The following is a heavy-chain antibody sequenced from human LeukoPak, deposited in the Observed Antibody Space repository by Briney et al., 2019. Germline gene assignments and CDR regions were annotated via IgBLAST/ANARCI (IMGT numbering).Heavy chain of an antibody. V-gene: IGHV3-43*02. CDR3: VEDQPVLSY. D-gene: IGHD2-15*01. CDR2: ITGDGSRT. CDR1: GFTFDDCT. J-gene: IGHJ4*02. Sequence: GGSLRLSCAASGFTFDDCTMHWVRLTPGRGLEWVSLITGDGSRTYSTNPLKGRFTISRDNSKNSLYLQIISLTTDDSGLYHCVEDQPVLSYWGQGTLVTVSS.